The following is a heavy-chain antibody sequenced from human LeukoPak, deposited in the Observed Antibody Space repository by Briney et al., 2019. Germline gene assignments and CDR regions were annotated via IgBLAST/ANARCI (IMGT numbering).Heavy chain of an antibody. CDR2: ISKDGSIK. Sequence: PGGSLRLSCAVSGFNFSRAAMYWVRQAPGKGLECVGVISKDGSIKSYSDSVKGRFTIPRDNSKNTLFVQMNSLTPDDTSVYYCAREPYDIWGQGTTVTVSS. CDR3: AREPYDI. V-gene: IGHV3-30*04. J-gene: IGHJ3*02. CDR1: GFNFSRAA.